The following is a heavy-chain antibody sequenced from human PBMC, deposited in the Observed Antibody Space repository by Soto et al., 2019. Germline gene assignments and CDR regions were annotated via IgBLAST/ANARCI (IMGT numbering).Heavy chain of an antibody. CDR2: ISAYNGNT. Sequence: EASVKVSCKASGYTFTSYGISWVRQAPGQGLEWMGWISAYNGNTNYAQKLQGRVTMTTDTSTSTAYMELRSLRSDDTAVYYCARDFIAYCGGDCSFFDYWGQGTLVTVSS. J-gene: IGHJ4*02. CDR1: GYTFTSYG. V-gene: IGHV1-18*01. CDR3: ARDFIAYCGGDCSFFDY. D-gene: IGHD2-21*01.